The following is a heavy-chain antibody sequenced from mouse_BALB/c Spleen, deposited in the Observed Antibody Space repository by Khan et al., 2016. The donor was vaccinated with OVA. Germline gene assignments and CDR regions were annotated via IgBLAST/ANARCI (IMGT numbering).Heavy chain of an antibody. CDR2: IKYSGST. D-gene: IGHD1-1*01. Sequence: EVQLVESGPGLVKPSQSLSLTCTVTGYAITSDYAWHWIRQFPGNKLEWMVYIKYSGSTSYNPSLKSRISITRDTSKNQFFLQLKSVTSEDTATYYCASSGTISTVVVTDFDFWGQGTTLTVSS. V-gene: IGHV3-2*02. CDR1: GYAITSDYA. CDR3: ASSGTISTVVVTDFDF. J-gene: IGHJ2*01.